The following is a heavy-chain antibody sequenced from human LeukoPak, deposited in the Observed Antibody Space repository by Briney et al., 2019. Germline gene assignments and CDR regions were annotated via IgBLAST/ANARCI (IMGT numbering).Heavy chain of an antibody. D-gene: IGHD1-14*01. Sequence: ASVKVSCKASGYTFTGYYMHWVRQAPGQGLEWMGWINPNSGGTNYAQKFQGRVTMTRDTSISTAYMELSRLRSDDTAVYYCATLAENPPYYYYMDVWGKGTTVTVSS. J-gene: IGHJ6*03. CDR2: INPNSGGT. CDR1: GYTFTGYY. CDR3: ATLAENPPYYYYMDV. V-gene: IGHV1-2*02.